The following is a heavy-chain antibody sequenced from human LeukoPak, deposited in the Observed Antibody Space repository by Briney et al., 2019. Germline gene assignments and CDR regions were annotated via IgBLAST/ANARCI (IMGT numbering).Heavy chain of an antibody. CDR1: GYTFTSYG. CDR2: ISAYNGYT. V-gene: IGHV1-18*01. Sequence: ASVKVSCKASGYTFTSYGISWVRQAPGQGLEWMGWISAYNGYTNYAQKLQGRVTMTTDTSTSTAYMELRSLRSDDTAVYYCAREGSDTAHYNWFDPWGQGTLVIVSS. D-gene: IGHD5-18*01. CDR3: AREGSDTAHYNWFDP. J-gene: IGHJ5*02.